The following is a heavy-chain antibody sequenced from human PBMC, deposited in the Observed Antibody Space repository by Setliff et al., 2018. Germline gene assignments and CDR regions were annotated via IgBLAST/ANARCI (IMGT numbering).Heavy chain of an antibody. CDR1: GDSISSSRYY. V-gene: IGHV4-39*01. CDR2: IYYSGTT. Sequence: KPSETLSLTCTVSGDSISSSRYYWAWIRQPPGKGLEWIGNIYYSGTTYSNPSPKSRVTMSVDTSKNQFSLRLNSVTASDTAVYYCATTGTYRYFDYWGQGTLVTVSS. J-gene: IGHJ4*02. D-gene: IGHD1-1*01. CDR3: ATTGTYRYFDY.